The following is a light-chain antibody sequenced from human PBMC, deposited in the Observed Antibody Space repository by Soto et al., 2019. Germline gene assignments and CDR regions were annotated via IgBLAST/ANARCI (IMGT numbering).Light chain of an antibody. J-gene: IGKJ1*01. CDR3: QEYNSDPWA. V-gene: IGKV1-27*01. CDR1: QGISNY. Sequence: DIQMTQSPSSLSASVGDRVTITCRASQGISNYLAWYQQQPGKDTKLLIYVASTLHSGVPSRFSGSGSGTDFTLTISSLQPADVATYDGQEYNSDPWAFGQGAKVDI. CDR2: VAS.